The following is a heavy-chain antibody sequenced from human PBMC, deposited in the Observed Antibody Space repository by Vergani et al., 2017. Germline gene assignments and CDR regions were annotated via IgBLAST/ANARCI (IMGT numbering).Heavy chain of an antibody. V-gene: IGHV3-23*01. CDR2: ISGSGGST. J-gene: IGHJ6*03. CDR3: AKGYCSSTSCSPRYYYYYMDV. Sequence: EVQLLESGGGLVQPGGSLRLSCAASGFTFSSYAMSWVRQAPGKGLEWVSAISGSGGSTYYADSVKGRFTISRDNSKNTLYLQMNSLRAEDTAVYYCAKGYCSSTSCSPRYYYYYMDVWGKGTTVTVSS. D-gene: IGHD2-2*01. CDR1: GFTFSSYA.